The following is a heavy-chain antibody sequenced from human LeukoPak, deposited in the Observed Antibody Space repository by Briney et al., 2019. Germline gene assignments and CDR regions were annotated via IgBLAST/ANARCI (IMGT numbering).Heavy chain of an antibody. J-gene: IGHJ4*02. CDR3: ARDYGGSSPFDY. Sequence: GGALRLSCVGSGFSFSSSVMHSVREALGEGGGRVSYISSSGSTIYTADSVRGRFSLSRDNAKNLLYLQMNSLRAEDTAVYYCARDYGGSSPFDYWGQGTLVTVSS. D-gene: IGHD4-23*01. CDR1: GFSFSSSV. CDR2: ISSSGSTI. V-gene: IGHV3-48*03.